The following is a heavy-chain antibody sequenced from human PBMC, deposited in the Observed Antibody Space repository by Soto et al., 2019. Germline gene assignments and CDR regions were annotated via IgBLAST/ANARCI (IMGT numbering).Heavy chain of an antibody. CDR3: ATAVGYSLDPYNMDV. Sequence: ASVKVSCKVSGYTLTELSMHWVRQAPGKGLEWMGNFDPENGETIYAERFQGRVTLAEDTSTDTAYMELSSPTSEDTAVYYCATAVGYSLDPYNMDVWGQGTTVTVSS. CDR2: FDPENGET. CDR1: GYTLTELS. D-gene: IGHD2-2*03. V-gene: IGHV1-24*01. J-gene: IGHJ6*02.